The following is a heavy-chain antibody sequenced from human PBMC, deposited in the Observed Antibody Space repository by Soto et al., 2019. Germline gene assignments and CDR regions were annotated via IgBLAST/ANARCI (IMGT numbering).Heavy chain of an antibody. J-gene: IGHJ6*02. CDR1: GYSFTIYC. Sequence: GESLKISCDGPGYSFTIYCISLVLQMPGKGLEWMGRIEPGDSYTNYSPSFQGHVTISADKSISTAYLQWSSLKASDTAMYYCARLQSSSWYYYYYGMDVWGQGTTVTVSS. CDR2: IEPGDSYT. D-gene: IGHD6-13*01. CDR3: ARLQSSSWYYYYYGMDV. V-gene: IGHV5-10-1*01.